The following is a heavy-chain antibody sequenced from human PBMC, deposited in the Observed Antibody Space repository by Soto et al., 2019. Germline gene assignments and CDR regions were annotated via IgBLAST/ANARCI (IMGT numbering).Heavy chain of an antibody. V-gene: IGHV3-9*01. Sequence: EVQLVESGGGLVQPGGSLRLSCAGSGATLQDYAMHRGRQAPGQGLEWVPGIYYNSHRIDYADYVKGRFTISRDNARNVIYLQMNSRTTEDTAFYYCGKDIRPGGMDVVGREIMFTFSS. CDR2: IYYNSHRI. J-gene: IGHJ6*04. CDR1: GATLQDYA. CDR3: GKDIRPGGMDV.